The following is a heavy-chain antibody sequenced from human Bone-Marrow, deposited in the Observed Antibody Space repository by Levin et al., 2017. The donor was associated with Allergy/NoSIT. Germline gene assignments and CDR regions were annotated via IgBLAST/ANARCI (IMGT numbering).Heavy chain of an antibody. CDR1: GFTFSSYE. CDR3: ARAPIYDYVWGSYRSNAFDI. V-gene: IGHV3-48*03. J-gene: IGHJ3*02. Sequence: GESLKISCAASGFTFSSYEMNWVRQAPGKGLEWVSYISSSGSTIYYADSVKGRFTISRDNAKNSLYLQMNSLRAEDTAVYYCARAPIYDYVWGSYRSNAFDIWGQGTMVTVSS. D-gene: IGHD3-16*02. CDR2: ISSSGSTI.